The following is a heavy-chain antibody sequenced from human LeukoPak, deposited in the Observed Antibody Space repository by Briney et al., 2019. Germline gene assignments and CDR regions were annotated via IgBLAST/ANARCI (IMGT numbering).Heavy chain of an antibody. CDR1: GYTFTGYY. J-gene: IGHJ4*02. D-gene: IGHD2-15*01. Sequence: ASVKVSCKASGYTFTGYYMHWVRQAPGQGLEWMGWINPNSGGTNYAQKFQGRVTMTRDTSISTAYMELSRLRSDDTAVYYCARDLFDCSGGSCCLWGQGTLVTVSS. CDR2: INPNSGGT. V-gene: IGHV1-2*02. CDR3: ARDLFDCSGGSCCL.